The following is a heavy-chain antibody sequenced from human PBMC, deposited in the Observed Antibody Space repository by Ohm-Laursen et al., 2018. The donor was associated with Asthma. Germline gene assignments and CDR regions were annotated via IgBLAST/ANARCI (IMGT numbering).Heavy chain of an antibody. V-gene: IGHV2-70*01. CDR3: ARIRAELGIGAFDI. J-gene: IGHJ3*02. CDR1: GFSLSTSGMC. D-gene: IGHD7-27*01. CDR2: IDWDDDK. Sequence: TQTLTLTCTFSGFSLSTSGMCVSWIRQPPGKALEWLALIDWDDDKYCSTSLKTRLTISKDTSKNQVVLTMTNMDPVDTATYYCARIRAELGIGAFDIWGQGTMVTVSS.